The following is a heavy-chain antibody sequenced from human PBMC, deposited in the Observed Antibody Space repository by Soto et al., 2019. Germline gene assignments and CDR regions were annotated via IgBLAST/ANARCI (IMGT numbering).Heavy chain of an antibody. CDR3: TKDVLYCGGGSCLVGPSYTFDH. CDR1: GFTFSSYG. CDR2: ISYDGSNK. V-gene: IGHV3-30*18. J-gene: IGHJ4*02. Sequence: GGSLRLSCAASGFTFSSYGMHWVRQAPGKGLEWVAVISYDGSNKYYADSVKGRFTISRDNSKNTLYLQMNSLRAEDTAVYYCTKDVLYCGGGSCLVGPSYTFDHWGQGTLVTVSS. D-gene: IGHD2-15*01.